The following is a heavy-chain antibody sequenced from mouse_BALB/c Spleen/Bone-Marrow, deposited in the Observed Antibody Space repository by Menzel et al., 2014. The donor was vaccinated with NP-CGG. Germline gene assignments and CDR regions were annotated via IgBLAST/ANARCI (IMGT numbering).Heavy chain of an antibody. CDR3: AREVYGSWFAY. J-gene: IGHJ3*01. CDR2: INPSSGYT. CDR1: GYTFAYYT. Sequence: QVQLQQSGAELARPGASVKMSCKASGYTFAYYTVHWVKQRPGQGLEWIGYINPSSGYTNYNQKFKDKATLTTDKSSSTAYMQLSSLTSVDSAVYYCAREVYGSWFAYWGQGTLVTVSA. D-gene: IGHD2-2*01. V-gene: IGHV1-4*01.